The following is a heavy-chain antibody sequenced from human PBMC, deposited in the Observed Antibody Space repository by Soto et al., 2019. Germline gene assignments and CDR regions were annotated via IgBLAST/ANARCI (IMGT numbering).Heavy chain of an antibody. Sequence: QVQLVQSGAEVKKPGSSVKVSCKASGGTFSSYTISWVRPAPGQGLEWMGRIIPILGIANYAQKFQGRVTITADKSTSTAYMELSSLRSEDTAVYYCARERAHGDLDYWGQGTLVTVSS. CDR1: GGTFSSYT. J-gene: IGHJ4*02. CDR2: IIPILGIA. D-gene: IGHD4-17*01. V-gene: IGHV1-69*08. CDR3: ARERAHGDLDY.